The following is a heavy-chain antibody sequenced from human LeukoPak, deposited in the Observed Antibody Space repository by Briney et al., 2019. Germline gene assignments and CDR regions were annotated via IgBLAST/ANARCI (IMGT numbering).Heavy chain of an antibody. CDR2: ISGSTAGT. CDR3: ARDWYGYTPY. V-gene: IGHV3-23*01. CDR1: GFTFSSYA. D-gene: IGHD5-24*01. J-gene: IGHJ4*02. Sequence: GGSLRLSCAASGFTFSSYAMSWVRQAPGKGLDWVSTISGSTAGTYYADSVKGRFAISRDNSNNALYLQMNSLRAEDTAVYYCARDWYGYTPYWGQGTLVTVSS.